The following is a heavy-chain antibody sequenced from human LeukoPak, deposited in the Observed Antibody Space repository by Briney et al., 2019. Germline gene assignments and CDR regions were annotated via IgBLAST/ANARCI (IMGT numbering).Heavy chain of an antibody. CDR1: GFTFSGTG. V-gene: IGHV3-73*01. Sequence: VGSLRLSCAASGFTFSGTGMHWVRQSSGKGLEWIGRIRNKANNFATTYAASMEGRFTISRDDSKNTAYLQMSSLKTEDTAVYYCARGTPTRGIYYFDYWGQGTLVTVSS. J-gene: IGHJ4*02. D-gene: IGHD2/OR15-2a*01. CDR2: IRNKANNFAT. CDR3: ARGTPTRGIYYFDY.